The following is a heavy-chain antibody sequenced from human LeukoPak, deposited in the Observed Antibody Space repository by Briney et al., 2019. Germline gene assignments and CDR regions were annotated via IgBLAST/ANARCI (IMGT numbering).Heavy chain of an antibody. V-gene: IGHV3-23*01. D-gene: IGHD3-22*01. J-gene: IGHJ4*02. CDR1: GFTFSSYA. CDR3: AKDFGSNYYDSSGYFGY. CDR2: ISGSGGST. Sequence: GRSLRLSCAASGFTFSSYAMSWVRQAPGKGLEWVSAISGSGGSTYYADSVKGRFTISRDNSKNTLYLQMNSLRAEDTAVYYCAKDFGSNYYDSSGYFGYWGQGTLVTVSS.